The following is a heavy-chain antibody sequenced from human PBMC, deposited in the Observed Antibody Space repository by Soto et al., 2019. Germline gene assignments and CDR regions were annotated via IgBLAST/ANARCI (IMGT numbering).Heavy chain of an antibody. V-gene: IGHV4-4*02. CDR2: ILHSGET. CDR3: AYSTGWYRHDV. D-gene: IGHD6-19*01. Sequence: QVQLQESGPGLVKPSGTLSLTCAVSGDSITNSRWWTWVRQPPGKGLEWIGDILHSGETNYNPSLKSRVFISVDKSQHQFSLRVSSVTAADTAVYYCAYSTGWYRHDVWGQGTLVTVSS. CDR1: GDSITNSRW. J-gene: IGHJ3*01.